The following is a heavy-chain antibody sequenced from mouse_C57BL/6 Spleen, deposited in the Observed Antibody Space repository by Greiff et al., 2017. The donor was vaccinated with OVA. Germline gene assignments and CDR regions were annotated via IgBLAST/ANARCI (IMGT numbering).Heavy chain of an antibody. V-gene: IGHV1-7*01. J-gene: IGHJ2*01. Sequence: QVHVKQSGAELAKPGASVKLSCKASGYTFTSYWMPWVKQRPGQGLEWIGYINPSSGYTKYNQKFKDKATLTADKSSSTAYMQLSSLTYEDSAVYYCATDSSGSYYFDYWGQGTTLTVSS. D-gene: IGHD3-2*02. CDR2: INPSSGYT. CDR1: GYTFTSYW. CDR3: ATDSSGSYYFDY.